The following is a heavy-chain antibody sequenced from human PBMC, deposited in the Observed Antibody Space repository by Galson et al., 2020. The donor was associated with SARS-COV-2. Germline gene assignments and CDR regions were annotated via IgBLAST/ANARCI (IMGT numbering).Heavy chain of an antibody. CDR2: INHSGST. V-gene: IGHV4-34*01. D-gene: IGHD3-10*01. J-gene: IGHJ6*02. CDR3: ARGNGVLWFGELIYYYGMDV. Sequence: SETLSLTCAVYGGSFSGYYWRWIRQPPGKGLEWIGDINHSGSTNYNPSLKSRVTISVDTSKNQFSLKLSSVTAADTAVYYCARGNGVLWFGELIYYYGMDVWGQGTTVTVSS. CDR1: GGSFSGYY.